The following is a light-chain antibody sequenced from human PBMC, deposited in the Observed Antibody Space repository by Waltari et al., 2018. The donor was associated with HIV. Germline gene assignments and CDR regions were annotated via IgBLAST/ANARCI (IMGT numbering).Light chain of an antibody. CDR2: EVS. CDR3: SSYAGNNNYVV. J-gene: IGLJ2*01. V-gene: IGLV2-8*01. CDR1: SSDVGGYNY. Sequence: QSALTQPASVSGSPGQSITISCTGTSSDVGGYNYVSWYQQHPGKAPKLIIYEVSKRPSGVPDRFSGSKSGNTASLTVSGLQAEDEADYYCSSYAGNNNYVVFGGGTKLTVL.